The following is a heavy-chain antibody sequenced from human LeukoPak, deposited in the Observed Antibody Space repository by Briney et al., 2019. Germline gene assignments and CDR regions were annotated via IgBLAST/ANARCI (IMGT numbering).Heavy chain of an antibody. CDR3: ARSSDRRDDY. CDR2: IRQDDK. V-gene: IGHV3-7*01. Sequence: GGSLRLSCVASGFTFSNYWMSWVRQAPGKGLEWVASIRQDDKYYVDPVRGRFTISRDNAKNSLYLQMNSLRAEDTAFYYCARSSDRRDDYWGQGTLVTVSS. D-gene: IGHD1-26*01. CDR1: GFTFSNYW. J-gene: IGHJ4*02.